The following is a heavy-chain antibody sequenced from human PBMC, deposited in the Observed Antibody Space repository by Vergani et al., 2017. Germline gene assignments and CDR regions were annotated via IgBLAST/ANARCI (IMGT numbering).Heavy chain of an antibody. CDR1: GYTFTSYY. CDR3: ARTIFGVVISRRRGGAFDI. J-gene: IGHJ3*02. CDR2: INPSGGST. V-gene: IGHV1-46*01. D-gene: IGHD3-3*01. Sequence: QVQLVQSGAEVKKPGASVKVSCKASGYTFTSYYMHWVRQAPGQGLEWMGIINPSGGSTSYAQKFQGRVTMTRDTSTSTVYMELSSLRSEDTAVYYCARTIFGVVISRRRGGAFDIWSQGTMVTVSS.